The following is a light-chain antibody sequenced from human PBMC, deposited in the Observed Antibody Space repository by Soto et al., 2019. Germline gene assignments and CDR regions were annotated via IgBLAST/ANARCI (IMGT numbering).Light chain of an antibody. CDR1: QSISNY. V-gene: IGKV1-17*01. CDR2: AAS. J-gene: IGKJ4*01. CDR3: LQHSSFPLT. Sequence: DIQMTQSPSSLSASVGDRVTITCRTSQSISNYLNWYQQKPGRAPTLLIYAASSLQSGVPSRFSGSGSGTEFTLTISSLQPEDFATYYCLQHSSFPLTFGGGTKVDIK.